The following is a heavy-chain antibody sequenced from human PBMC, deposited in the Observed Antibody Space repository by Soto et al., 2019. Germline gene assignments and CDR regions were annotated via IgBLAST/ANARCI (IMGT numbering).Heavy chain of an antibody. J-gene: IGHJ6*02. D-gene: IGHD6-13*01. CDR3: ARGGGSSWSPLGYYYGMDV. V-gene: IGHV5-10-1*01. CDR1: GYSFTSYW. Sequence: GESLKISCKGSGYSFTSYWISWVRQMPGKGLEWMGRIDPSDSYTNYSPSFQGHVTISAGKSISTAYLQWSSLKASDTAMYYCARGGGSSWSPLGYYYGMDVRGQGTTVTVSS. CDR2: IDPSDSYT.